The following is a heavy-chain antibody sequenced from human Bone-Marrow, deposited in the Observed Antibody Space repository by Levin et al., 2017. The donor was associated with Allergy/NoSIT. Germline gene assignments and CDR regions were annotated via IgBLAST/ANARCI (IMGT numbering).Heavy chain of an antibody. CDR3: ALSGGATMDH. CDR1: GGPISSYY. J-gene: IGHJ4*02. V-gene: IGHV4-59*01. CDR2: IYYRGSGSA. D-gene: IGHD1-26*01. Sequence: TSQTLSLTCTVSGGPISSYYWSWIRQPPGGGLEWLGFIYYRGSGSATYNPSLKSRVTISVTPSKNQFSLNLRSVTAADTAVYYCALSGGATMDHWGQGTLVTVSS.